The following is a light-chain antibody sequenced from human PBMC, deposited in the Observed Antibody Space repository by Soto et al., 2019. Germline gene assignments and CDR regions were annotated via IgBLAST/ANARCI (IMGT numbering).Light chain of an antibody. CDR2: WAT. CDR1: QSVLYSSNNKIQ. J-gene: IGKJ3*01. CDR3: QQFHSDLFI. Sequence: DIVMTQSPESLAVPLGERATIKCKSSQSVLYSSNNKIQLAWYRQKPGQPPEMLIYWATTRESGVPDRFSGSGSGTDFTLTISSLQVEDVAVYYCQQFHSDLFIFGPGTRVDVK. V-gene: IGKV4-1*01.